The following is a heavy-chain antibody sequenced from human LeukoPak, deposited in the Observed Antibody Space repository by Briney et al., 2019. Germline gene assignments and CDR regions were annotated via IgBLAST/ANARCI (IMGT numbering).Heavy chain of an antibody. CDR3: ARDDDNWNDPPPQYNWFDP. D-gene: IGHD1-1*01. CDR2: INTNTGNP. Sequence: ASVKVSCKASGYTFTNYTLNWVRQAPGQGLEWMGWINTNTGNPTYAQGFTGRFVFSLDTSVSTAYLQISSLKAEDTAVYYCARDDDNWNDPPPQYNWFDPWGQGTLVTVSS. J-gene: IGHJ5*02. V-gene: IGHV7-4-1*02. CDR1: GYTFTNYT.